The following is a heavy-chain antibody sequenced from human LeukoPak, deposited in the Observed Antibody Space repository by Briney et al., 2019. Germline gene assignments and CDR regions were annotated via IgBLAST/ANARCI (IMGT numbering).Heavy chain of an antibody. CDR3: ARDQGSLDP. CDR1: GGTFSSYA. CDR2: IIPIFGTA. V-gene: IGHV1-69*05. J-gene: IGHJ5*02. Sequence: ASEKVSCKASGGTFSSYAISWVRQAPGQGLEWMGGIIPIFGTANYAQKFQGRVTMTRDTSTNTVYMELSSLRSEDTAVYYCARDQGSLDPWGQGTLVTVSS.